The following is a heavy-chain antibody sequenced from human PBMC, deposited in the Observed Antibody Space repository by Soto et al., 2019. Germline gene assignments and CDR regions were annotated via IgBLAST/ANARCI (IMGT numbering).Heavy chain of an antibody. Sequence: GGSLRLSCAASEFTFSNYAMRWVRQAPGKGLQWLAVISYDGNNKYYADSVEGRFTISRDNSKNTVYLQMNSLRLEDTAVYYCARGPSYSESYFDHWGQGTLVTVSS. CDR2: ISYDGNNK. CDR1: EFTFSNYA. J-gene: IGHJ4*02. CDR3: ARGPSYSESYFDH. V-gene: IGHV3-30*03. D-gene: IGHD4-4*01.